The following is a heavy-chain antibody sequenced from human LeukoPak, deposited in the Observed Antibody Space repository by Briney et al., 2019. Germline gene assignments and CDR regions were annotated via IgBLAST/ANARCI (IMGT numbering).Heavy chain of an antibody. CDR3: ASCTIFGVVPDY. V-gene: IGHV3-74*01. Sequence: GGSLRLSCAAPGFTLSSHWMHWVRQAPGKGLVWVSRIISDGMSTSYADSLKCRFTVSRDNAKNTRYLQKNSLRAYDTAVYYCASCTIFGVVPDYWGQEALVTVSS. CDR1: GFTLSSHW. D-gene: IGHD3-3*01. J-gene: IGHJ4*02. CDR2: IISDGMST.